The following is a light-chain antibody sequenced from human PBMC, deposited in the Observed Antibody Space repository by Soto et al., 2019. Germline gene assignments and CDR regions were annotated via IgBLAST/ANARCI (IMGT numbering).Light chain of an antibody. V-gene: IGKV3-11*01. CDR3: QLRDDWLLGAT. Sequence: EIVLTQSPATLSLSPGERATLSCRASQSITNHLAWYQQKPGQAPRLLIYDASNRAAGIPVRFSGSGSGTDFPLTISSLEPEDFAVYNCQLRDDWLLGATFGGGTKVEI. CDR1: QSITNH. J-gene: IGKJ4*01. CDR2: DAS.